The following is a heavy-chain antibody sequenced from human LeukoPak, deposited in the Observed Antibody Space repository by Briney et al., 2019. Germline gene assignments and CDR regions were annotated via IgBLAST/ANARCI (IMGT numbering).Heavy chain of an antibody. CDR3: ARGFSGGYFQH. CDR1: GGSFSGYY. V-gene: IGHV4-34*01. D-gene: IGHD4-23*01. J-gene: IGHJ1*01. Sequence: SETLSLTCAVYGGSFSGYYWSWIRQPPGKGLEWIGEINHSGSTNYNPSLKSRVTISVDTSKNQFSLKLSSVTAADTAVCYCARGFSGGYFQHWGQGTLVTVSS. CDR2: INHSGST.